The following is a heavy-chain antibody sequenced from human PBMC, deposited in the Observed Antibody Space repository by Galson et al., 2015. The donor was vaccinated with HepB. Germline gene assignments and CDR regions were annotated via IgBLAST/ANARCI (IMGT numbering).Heavy chain of an antibody. CDR2: IKSKTDGGTT. Sequence: SLRLSCAASGFTFSDAWMNWVRQAPGKGLEWVGRIKSKTDGGTTDYAAPVKGRFTISGDDSNNTLYLQMNSLKTEDAAVYYCTTFSYYDFWTGPNMDVWGKGTTVTVSS. CDR3: TTFSYYDFWTGPNMDV. D-gene: IGHD3-3*01. CDR1: GFTFSDAW. J-gene: IGHJ6*03. V-gene: IGHV3-15*07.